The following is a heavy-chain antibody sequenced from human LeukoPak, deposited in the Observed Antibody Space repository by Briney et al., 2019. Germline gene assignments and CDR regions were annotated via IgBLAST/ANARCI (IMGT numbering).Heavy chain of an antibody. V-gene: IGHV4-4*07. CDR1: GGSIISYY. J-gene: IGHJ4*02. CDR2: IYNSGNT. Sequence: SETLSPTCTVSGGSIISYYWSWIRQPAGKGLEWIGRIYNSGNTNYNPSLRSRVTMSVDTSKNQFSLRLSSVTAADTAVYYCARGPYSSGWYSIDYWGQGTLVTVSS. CDR3: ARGPYSSGWYSIDY. D-gene: IGHD6-19*01.